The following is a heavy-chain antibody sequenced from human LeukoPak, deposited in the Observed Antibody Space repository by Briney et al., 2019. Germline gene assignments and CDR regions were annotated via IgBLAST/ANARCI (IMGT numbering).Heavy chain of an antibody. CDR2: ISGSGGST. D-gene: IGHD2-15*01. Sequence: GGSLRLSCAASGFTFSSYAMSWVRQAPGKGLEWVSAISGSGGSTYYADSVKGRFTISRDNSKNTLYLQMNSLRAEDTAVYYCAKAVVVAAYYYYYGMDVWGQGTTVTVSS. CDR1: GFTFSSYA. CDR3: AKAVVVAAYYYYYGMDV. J-gene: IGHJ6*02. V-gene: IGHV3-23*01.